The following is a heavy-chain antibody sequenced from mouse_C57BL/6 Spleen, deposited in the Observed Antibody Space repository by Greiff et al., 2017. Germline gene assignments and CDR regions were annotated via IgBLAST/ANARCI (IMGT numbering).Heavy chain of an antibody. J-gene: IGHJ4*01. CDR3: ARGLPGKDAMDY. CDR2: IDPSASYT. V-gene: IGHV1-59*01. D-gene: IGHD3-1*01. Sequence: QVQLQQPGAELVRPGTSVKLSCKASGYTFTSYWMHWVKQRPGQGLEWIGVIDPSASYTNYNQKFKGKATLTVDTSASTAYMQLSSLTSEDSAVYYCARGLPGKDAMDYWGQGTSVTVSS. CDR1: GYTFTSYW.